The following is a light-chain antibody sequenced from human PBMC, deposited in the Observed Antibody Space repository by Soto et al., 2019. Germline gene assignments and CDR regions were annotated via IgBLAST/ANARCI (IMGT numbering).Light chain of an antibody. V-gene: IGLV1-36*01. CDR1: SSNIGNNA. CDR3: AAWDDSLNVRV. J-gene: IGLJ2*01. CDR2: YDD. Sequence: QSVLTQPPSVSAAPRQRVTISCSGSSSNIGNNAVNWYQQLPGKAPKLLIYYDDLLPSGVSDRFSGSKSGTSASLAISGLQSEDEADYYCAAWDDSLNVRVFGGGTQLTVL.